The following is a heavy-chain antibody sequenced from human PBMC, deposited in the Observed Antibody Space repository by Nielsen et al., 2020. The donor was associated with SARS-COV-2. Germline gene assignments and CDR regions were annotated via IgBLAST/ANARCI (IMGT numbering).Heavy chain of an antibody. CDR2: IFYSGTT. D-gene: IGHD6-19*01. J-gene: IGHJ5*02. V-gene: IGHV4-39*07. CDR3: ARGHTGYSSALT. Sequence: WIRQPPGKGLEWIGSIFYSGTTYYNPSLKSRVTISVDTSKNQFSLKLSSVTAADTAVYYCARGHTGYSSALTWGQGTLVTVSS.